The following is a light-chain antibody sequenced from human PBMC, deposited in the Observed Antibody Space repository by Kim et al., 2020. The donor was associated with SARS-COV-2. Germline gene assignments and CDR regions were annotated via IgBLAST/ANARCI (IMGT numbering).Light chain of an antibody. CDR2: DAS. V-gene: IGKV3-11*01. CDR1: QSISSY. Sequence: EIVLTQSPGTLSLSPGERATLSCRASQSISSYLAWYQQKPGQAPRLLIYDASNRATGIPARFSGSGSGTDFTLTISSLEPEDFAVYYCQQRSTWPPWTFGQGTKLEI. J-gene: IGKJ1*01. CDR3: QQRSTWPPWT.